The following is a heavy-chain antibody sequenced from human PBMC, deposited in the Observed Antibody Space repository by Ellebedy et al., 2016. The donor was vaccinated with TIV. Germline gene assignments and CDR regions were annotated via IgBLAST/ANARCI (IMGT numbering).Heavy chain of an antibody. D-gene: IGHD3-3*01. J-gene: IGHJ6*02. CDR1: GFTFSSYS. Sequence: GESLKISXAASGFTFSSYSMNWVRQAPGKGLEWVANIKQDGSEKYYVDSVKGRFTISRDNAKNSLYLQMNSLRAEDTAVYYCATAWSYDFWSGYSAVRMDVWGQGTTVTVSS. CDR2: IKQDGSEK. V-gene: IGHV3-7*03. CDR3: ATAWSYDFWSGYSAVRMDV.